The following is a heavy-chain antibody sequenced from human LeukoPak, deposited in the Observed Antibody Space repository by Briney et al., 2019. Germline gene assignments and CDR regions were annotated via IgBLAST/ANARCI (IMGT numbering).Heavy chain of an antibody. Sequence: QPGGPLRLPCAASGFTFSSYAMSGVRQAPGKGLEGVSAISGRGGNTYYADSVTGRFTISRDNSKNTLYLQMNRLRAEDTAVYYCATHLSGWKERDAFDIWGQGTMVTVSS. V-gene: IGHV3-23*01. CDR2: ISGRGGNT. D-gene: IGHD1-26*01. J-gene: IGHJ3*02. CDR1: GFTFSSYA. CDR3: ATHLSGWKERDAFDI.